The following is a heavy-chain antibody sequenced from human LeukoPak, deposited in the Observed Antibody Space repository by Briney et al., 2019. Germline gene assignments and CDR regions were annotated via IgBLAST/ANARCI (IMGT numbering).Heavy chain of an antibody. CDR1: GGSISSGGYY. D-gene: IGHD3-22*01. J-gene: IGHJ4*02. V-gene: IGHV4-31*03. Sequence: SETLSLTCTVSGGSISSGGYYWSWIRQHPGQGLEWIGYIYYSGSTYYNPSLKSRVTISVDTSKNQFSLKLSSVTAADTAVYYCARDYYDSSGYYLDYWGQGTLVTVSS. CDR3: ARDYYDSSGYYLDY. CDR2: IYYSGST.